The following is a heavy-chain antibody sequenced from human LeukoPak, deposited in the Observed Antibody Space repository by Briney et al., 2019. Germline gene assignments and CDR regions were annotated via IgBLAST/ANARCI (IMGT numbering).Heavy chain of an antibody. CDR3: AKDPRSSSWRGEDY. CDR2: IRYDGSNK. V-gene: IGHV3-30*02. Sequence: PGGSLRLSCAASGFTFSSYGMHWVRQAPGKGLEWVAFIRYDGSNKYYADSVKGRFTISRDNSKNTLYLQMNSLRAEDTAVYYCAKDPRSSSWRGEDYWGQGTLVTVSS. J-gene: IGHJ4*02. CDR1: GFTFSSYG. D-gene: IGHD6-13*01.